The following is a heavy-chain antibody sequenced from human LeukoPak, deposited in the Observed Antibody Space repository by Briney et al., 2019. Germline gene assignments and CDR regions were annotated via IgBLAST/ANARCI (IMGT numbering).Heavy chain of an antibody. CDR1: GFTFSTYA. D-gene: IGHD6-13*01. CDR3: ARDISQQLGPGFDY. Sequence: GGSLRLSCAASGFTFSTYAMHWVRQAPGKGLEWVAAIWSDGSNKYYADSVKGRFTISRDNSKNTLYLQMNSLRAEDTAVYYCARDISQQLGPGFDYWGQGTLVTVSS. V-gene: IGHV3-33*01. CDR2: IWSDGSNK. J-gene: IGHJ4*02.